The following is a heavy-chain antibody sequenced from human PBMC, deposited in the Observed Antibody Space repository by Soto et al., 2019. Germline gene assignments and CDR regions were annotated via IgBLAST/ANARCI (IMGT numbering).Heavy chain of an antibody. CDR1: GFTFTNAW. J-gene: IGHJ3*02. Sequence: VQLVESGGGLVKPGGSLRLSCAASGFTFTNAWMTWVRQGPRKGLEWVGRIKSKSDGGTIDYAAPVKGRFTISRDDSKNTLYLQMNSLKAEDTAVYHCTTGPNLRPLAAFDIWGQGTVVTVSS. CDR3: TTGPNLRPLAAFDI. CDR2: IKSKSDGGTI. V-gene: IGHV3-15*01.